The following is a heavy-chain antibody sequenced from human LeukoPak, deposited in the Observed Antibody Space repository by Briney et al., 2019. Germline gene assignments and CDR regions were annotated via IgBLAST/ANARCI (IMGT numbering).Heavy chain of an antibody. D-gene: IGHD3-22*01. Sequence: GGSLRLSCAASGFTFSSYEMNWVRQAPGKGLEWVSYISSSGSTIYYADSVKGRFTISRDNAKNSLYLQMNSLRAEDTAVYYCARDLEVYYDSSGKRLDYWGQGTLVTVSS. CDR2: ISSSGSTI. V-gene: IGHV3-48*03. CDR3: ARDLEVYYDSSGKRLDY. J-gene: IGHJ4*02. CDR1: GFTFSSYE.